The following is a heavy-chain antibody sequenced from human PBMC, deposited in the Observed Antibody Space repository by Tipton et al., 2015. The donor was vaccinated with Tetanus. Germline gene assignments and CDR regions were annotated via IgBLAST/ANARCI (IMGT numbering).Heavy chain of an antibody. J-gene: IGHJ4*02. D-gene: IGHD2/OR15-2a*01. CDR3: ARAAGFLGLTHDF. V-gene: IGHV4-30-4*01. CDR2: IYQTGTT. Sequence: LRLSCTVSGASFSSGDYYWSWIRKPPGKELEWIGYIYQTGTTYYNPSLKGRVTISMDRSNTQFSLRLDSLTAADTAVYYCARAAGFLGLTHDFWGRGTLVSVSS. CDR1: GASFSSGDYY.